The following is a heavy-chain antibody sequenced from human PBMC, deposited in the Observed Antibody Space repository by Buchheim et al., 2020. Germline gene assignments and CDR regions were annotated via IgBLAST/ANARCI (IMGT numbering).Heavy chain of an antibody. V-gene: IGHV3-30*04. Sequence: QVQLVESGGGVVQPGRSLRLSCAASGFTFSSYAMHWVRQAPGKGLEWVAVISYDGSNKYYADSVKGRFTISRDNSKNTLHLQMNSLRAEDTAVYYCARADCSSTSCYGMDVWGQGTT. CDR3: ARADCSSTSCYGMDV. J-gene: IGHJ6*02. CDR1: GFTFSSYA. CDR2: ISYDGSNK. D-gene: IGHD2-2*01.